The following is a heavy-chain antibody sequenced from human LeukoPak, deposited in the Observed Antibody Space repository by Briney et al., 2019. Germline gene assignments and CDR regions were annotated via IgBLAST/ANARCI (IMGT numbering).Heavy chain of an antibody. D-gene: IGHD1-26*01. CDR3: AKEKGSGSYSDAFDI. Sequence: AGTMRLSCAASGFSFSSYGISCVRQAPRKGLEWVSAISGIGGRTYYANSVKGRPTISRCTSKHTLYLQMNSLRAEDTAVYYCAKEKGSGSYSDAFDIWGQGTMVTVSS. V-gene: IGHV3-23*01. CDR1: GFSFSSYG. CDR2: ISGIGGRT. J-gene: IGHJ3*02.